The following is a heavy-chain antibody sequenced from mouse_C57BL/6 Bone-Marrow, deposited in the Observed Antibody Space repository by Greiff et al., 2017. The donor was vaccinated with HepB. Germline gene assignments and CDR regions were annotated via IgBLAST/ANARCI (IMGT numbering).Heavy chain of an antibody. J-gene: IGHJ3*01. CDR1: GYTFTSYW. CDR2: IDPSDSYT. D-gene: IGHD2-2*01. V-gene: IGHV1-59*01. Sequence: QVQLQQPGAELVRPGTSVKLSCKASGYTFTSYWMHWVKQRPGQGLEWIGVIDPSDSYTNYNQKFKGKATLTVDTSSSTAYMQLSSLTSEDSAVYYCAREDGYGGAWFAYWGQGTLVTVSA. CDR3: AREDGYGGAWFAY.